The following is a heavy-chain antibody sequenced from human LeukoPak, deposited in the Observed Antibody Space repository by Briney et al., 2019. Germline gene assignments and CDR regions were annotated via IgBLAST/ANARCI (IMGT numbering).Heavy chain of an antibody. CDR3: VEGSNTYSSTSYWHFDL. D-gene: IGHD6-13*01. CDR1: GFTFSSYA. Sequence: GGSLRLSCAASGFTFSSYAMSWVRQAPGKGLEWVSTISATGGSIYYADSVKGRLTISRDNSKNTVYLQMGSLRAEDTAVHFCVEGSNTYSSTSYWHFDLWGRGTLVTVSS. CDR2: ISATGGSI. V-gene: IGHV3-23*01. J-gene: IGHJ2*01.